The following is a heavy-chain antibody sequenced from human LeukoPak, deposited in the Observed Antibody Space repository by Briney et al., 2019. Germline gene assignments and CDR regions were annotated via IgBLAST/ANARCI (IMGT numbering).Heavy chain of an antibody. D-gene: IGHD2-15*01. J-gene: IGHJ4*02. Sequence: GGSLRLSCAASGFPFSSFSMTWVRQAPGKGLEWVSYISSSSSDIYYADSVRGRFTFSRDNAKNSLYLQMNSLRDEDTAVYYCARDLYSREDYWGQGTLVTVSS. V-gene: IGHV3-48*02. CDR2: ISSSSSDI. CDR3: ARDLYSREDY. CDR1: GFPFSSFS.